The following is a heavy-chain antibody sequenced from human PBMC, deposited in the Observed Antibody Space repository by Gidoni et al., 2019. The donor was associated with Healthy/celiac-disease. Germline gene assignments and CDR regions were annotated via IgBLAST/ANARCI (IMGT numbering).Heavy chain of an antibody. J-gene: IGHJ5*02. CDR2: IYCDDDK. CDR1: GFSLSPSGVG. V-gene: IGHV2-5*02. Sequence: QITLKESGPTLVKPTQTLTLTCNFSGFSLSPSGVGVGWIRQPPRKALEWLALIYCDDDKRYSPSLKSRLTITKDTSNNQVVLTMTNMDPVDTATYSCAHTRNDDFWSGSPWFDPWGQGTLVTVSS. D-gene: IGHD3-3*01. CDR3: AHTRNDDFWSGSPWFDP.